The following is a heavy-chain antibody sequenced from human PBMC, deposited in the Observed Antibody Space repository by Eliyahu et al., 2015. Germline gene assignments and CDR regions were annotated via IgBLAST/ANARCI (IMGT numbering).Heavy chain of an antibody. V-gene: IGHV3-48*01. D-gene: IGHD2-21*02. CDR3: ARDLGLCGGDCTRDAFDI. J-gene: IGHJ3*02. CDR1: GXXFXXDT. CDR2: ISSSSSTI. Sequence: EVQLVESGGGLVQXGGSXRLSCAAXGXXFXXDTLXWVRXAPGKGVEWVSYISSSSSTIYYADSVKGRFTISRDNAKNSLYLQMNSLRAEDTAVYYCARDLGLCGGDCTRDAFDIWGQGTMVTVSS.